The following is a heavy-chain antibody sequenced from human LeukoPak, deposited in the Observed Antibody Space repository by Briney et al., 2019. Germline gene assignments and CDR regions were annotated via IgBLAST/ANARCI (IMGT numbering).Heavy chain of an antibody. Sequence: SETLSLTCTVSGGSISSYYWSWIRQPAAKGLDWIGRIYTSGSTNYNPSLKSRVTISVDKSKNQFSLKLSSVTAADTAVYYCARGTGTTNYYYMDVWGKGTTVTVSS. CDR2: IYTSGST. CDR1: GGSISSYY. V-gene: IGHV4-4*07. J-gene: IGHJ6*03. CDR3: ARGTGTTNYYYMDV. D-gene: IGHD1-7*01.